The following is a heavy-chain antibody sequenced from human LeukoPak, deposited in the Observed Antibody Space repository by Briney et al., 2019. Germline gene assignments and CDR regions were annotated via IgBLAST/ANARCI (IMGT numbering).Heavy chain of an antibody. CDR1: GYTFSSYY. CDR2: INPSGGST. V-gene: IGHV1-46*01. CDR3: ARRKGSSGYLFDY. Sequence: ASVKVSCKASGYTFSSYYVHWVRQAPGQGLEWMGIINPSGGSTSYAQKFQGRVTVTRDLSTSTVYMELSSLRSEDTAVYFCARRKGSSGYLFDYWGQGTLVTVSS. D-gene: IGHD3-22*01. J-gene: IGHJ4*02.